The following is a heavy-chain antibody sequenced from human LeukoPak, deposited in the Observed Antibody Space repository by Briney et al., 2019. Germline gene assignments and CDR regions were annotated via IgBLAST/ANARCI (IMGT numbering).Heavy chain of an antibody. CDR1: GGSISSYY. D-gene: IGHD3-10*01. Sequence: SETLSLTCTISGGSISSYYWSWIRQAAGKGLEWIGRLSTGGTTNYNPSLKGRVTMSVDTSKNQFSLNLTSVTAADTAVYYCARARGQSGVDYWGQGTLVTVSS. V-gene: IGHV4-4*07. J-gene: IGHJ4*02. CDR3: ARARGQSGVDY. CDR2: LSTGGTT.